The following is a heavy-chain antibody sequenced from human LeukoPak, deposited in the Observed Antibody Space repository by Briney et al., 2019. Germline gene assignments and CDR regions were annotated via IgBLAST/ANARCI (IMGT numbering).Heavy chain of an antibody. V-gene: IGHV4-59*08. D-gene: IGHD2-21*02. J-gene: IGHJ4*02. CDR1: GGSISRYY. Sequence: SETLSLTCTVSGGSISRYYWSWIRQSPGKGLEWIAYIYHGGTTNYNPSLKSRVTISVDTSKNQFSLKLSSVTAADTAVYYCARLHRVVVTADYWGQGTLVTVSS. CDR2: IYHGGTT. CDR3: ARLHRVVVTADY.